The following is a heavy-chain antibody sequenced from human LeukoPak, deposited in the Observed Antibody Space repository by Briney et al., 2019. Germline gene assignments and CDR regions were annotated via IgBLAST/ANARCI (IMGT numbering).Heavy chain of an antibody. Sequence: PGGSLRLSCAASGFTFSSYSMNWVRQAPGKGLEWVSSISSSSSYIYYADSVKGRFTISRDNAKNSLYLQMNSLRAEDTAVYYCARDRYCSSTSCYEDYWGQGTLVTVSS. CDR2: ISSSSSYI. V-gene: IGHV3-21*01. CDR3: ARDRYCSSTSCYEDY. CDR1: GFTFSSYS. D-gene: IGHD2-2*01. J-gene: IGHJ4*02.